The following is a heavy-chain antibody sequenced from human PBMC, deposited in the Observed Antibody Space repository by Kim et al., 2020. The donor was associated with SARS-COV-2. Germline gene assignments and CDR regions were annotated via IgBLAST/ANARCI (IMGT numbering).Heavy chain of an antibody. CDR1: GFTFSSYG. V-gene: IGHV3-33*01. D-gene: IGHD2-2*01. J-gene: IGHJ6*02. CDR3: ARDQGEDSSSTSCPFYYYYYGMDV. CDR2: IWYDGSNK. Sequence: GGSLRLSCAASGFTFSSYGMHWVRQAPGKGLEWVAVIWYDGSNKYYADSVKGRFTISRDNSKNTLYLQMNSLRAEDTAVYYCARDQGEDSSSTSCPFYYYYYGMDVWGQGTTVTVSS.